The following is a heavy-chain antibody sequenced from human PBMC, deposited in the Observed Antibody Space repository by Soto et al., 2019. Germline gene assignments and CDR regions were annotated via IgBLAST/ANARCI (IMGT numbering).Heavy chain of an antibody. D-gene: IGHD3-3*01. J-gene: IGHJ5*02. V-gene: IGHV1-18*04. Sequence: ASVKVSCKASGYTFTSYGISWVRQAPGQGLEWMGWISAYNGNTNYAQKLQGRVTMTTDTSTSTAYMELRSLRSDDTAMYYCARAPAVWSGYPLGPWGQGTLVTVSS. CDR3: ARAPAVWSGYPLGP. CDR1: GYTFTSYG. CDR2: ISAYNGNT.